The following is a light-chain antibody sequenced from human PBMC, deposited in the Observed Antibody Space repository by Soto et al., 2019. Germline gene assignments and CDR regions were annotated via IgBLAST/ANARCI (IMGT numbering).Light chain of an antibody. CDR3: LQYNNWRT. CDR2: GAS. Sequence: EIVLTQSPGTLSLSPGERATLSCRTSQTISDNLAWYQQKPGQAPRLLIYGASTRATGVPARFSGGGSGTGFTLTISSLQSEDFAIYYCLQYNNWRTFGQGTKVEIK. J-gene: IGKJ1*01. CDR1: QTISDN. V-gene: IGKV3-15*01.